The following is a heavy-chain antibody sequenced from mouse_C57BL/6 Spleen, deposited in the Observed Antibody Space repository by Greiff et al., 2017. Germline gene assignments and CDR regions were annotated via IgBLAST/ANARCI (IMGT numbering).Heavy chain of an antibody. CDR2: INPSNGGT. CDR3: ARVPYYDYDEAMDY. V-gene: IGHV1-53*01. CDR1: GYTFTSYW. Sequence: QVQLQQSGTELVKPGASVKLSCKASGYTFTSYWMHWVKQRPGQGLEWIGNINPSNGGTNYNEKFKSKATLTVDKSSSTADMQLSSLTSEDSAVYYCARVPYYDYDEAMDYWGQGTSVTVSS. D-gene: IGHD2-4*01. J-gene: IGHJ4*01.